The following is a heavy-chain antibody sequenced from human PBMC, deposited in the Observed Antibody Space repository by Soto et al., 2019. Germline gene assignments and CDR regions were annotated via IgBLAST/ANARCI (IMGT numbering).Heavy chain of an antibody. CDR1: VGSISSSNW. CDR2: IYHSGST. V-gene: IGHV4-4*02. Sequence: PSDTLSFTCAVSVGSISSSNWWSWVRHPPWKGLEWIGEIYHSGSTNYNPSLKSRVTISVDKSKNQFSLKLRSVTAADTAVYYCVREVGGPTGYRKLVRLREWKWLDPWGQGNLVTVS. D-gene: IGHD6-13*01. CDR3: VREVGGPTGYRKLVRLREWKWLDP. J-gene: IGHJ5*02.